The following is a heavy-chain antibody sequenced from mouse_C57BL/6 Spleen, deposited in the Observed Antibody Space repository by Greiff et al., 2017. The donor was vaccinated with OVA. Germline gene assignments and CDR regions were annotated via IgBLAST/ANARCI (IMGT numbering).Heavy chain of an antibody. Sequence: VQLQQPGAELVRPGSSVKLSCKASGYTFTSYWMHWVKQRPIQGLEWIGNIDPSDSETHYNQKFKDKATLTVDKSSSTAYMQLSSLTSEDSAVYYCAREGSSTTVVAPYWYFDVWGTGTTVTVSS. V-gene: IGHV1-52*01. CDR3: AREGSSTTVVAPYWYFDV. J-gene: IGHJ1*03. D-gene: IGHD1-1*01. CDR1: GYTFTSYW. CDR2: IDPSDSET.